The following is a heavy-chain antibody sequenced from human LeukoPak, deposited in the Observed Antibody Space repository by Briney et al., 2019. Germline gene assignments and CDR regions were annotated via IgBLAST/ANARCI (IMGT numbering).Heavy chain of an antibody. Sequence: ASVKVSCKASGYTFTSYDINWVRQATGQGLEWMGWMNPNSGNTGYAQKFQGRVTMTRNTSISTAYMELSSLRSEDTAVYYCARGYSDYGDYRYDAFDIWGQGTMVTVSS. CDR1: GYTFTSYD. J-gene: IGHJ3*02. V-gene: IGHV1-8*01. CDR3: ARGYSDYGDYRYDAFDI. CDR2: MNPNSGNT. D-gene: IGHD4-17*01.